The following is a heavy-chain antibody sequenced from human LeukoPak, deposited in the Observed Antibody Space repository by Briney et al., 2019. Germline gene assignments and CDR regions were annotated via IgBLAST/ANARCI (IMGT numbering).Heavy chain of an antibody. CDR2: IYHSGST. Sequence: SETLSLTCAVSGGSISSSNWWSWVRQPPGKGLEWIGEIYHSGSTNYNPSLKSRVTISVDKSKNQFSLKLSSVTAADTAVYYCARRGNDNDADAFDVWGQGTMVAVSS. D-gene: IGHD1-1*01. CDR3: ARRGNDNDADAFDV. V-gene: IGHV4-4*02. CDR1: GGSISSSNW. J-gene: IGHJ3*01.